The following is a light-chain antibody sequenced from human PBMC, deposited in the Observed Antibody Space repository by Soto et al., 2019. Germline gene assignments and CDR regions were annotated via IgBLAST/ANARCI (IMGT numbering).Light chain of an antibody. V-gene: IGKV3-20*01. CDR2: GAS. CDR1: QSINSF. J-gene: IGKJ5*01. Sequence: EIVLTQSPGTLSLSPVEGATLSCMASQSINSFLAWYQQRRGQAPRLLIHGASNRATGIPDRFSGSGSGTDFTLTISRLEPEDFAVYYCQHYVSPPITFGQGTRLENK. CDR3: QHYVSPPIT.